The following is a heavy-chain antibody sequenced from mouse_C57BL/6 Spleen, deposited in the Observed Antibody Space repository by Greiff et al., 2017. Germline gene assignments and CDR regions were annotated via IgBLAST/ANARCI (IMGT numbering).Heavy chain of an antibody. D-gene: IGHD4-1*01. V-gene: IGHV1-82*01. CDR2: IYPGDGDT. CDR3: ARETGTRYYAMDY. Sequence: QVQLKQSGPELVKPGASVKISCKASGYAFSRSWMNWVKQRPGKGLEWIGRIYPGDGDTNYNGKFKGKATLTADKSSSTAYMQLSSLTSEDSAVYFCARETGTRYYAMDYWGQGTSVTVSS. J-gene: IGHJ4*01. CDR1: GYAFSRSW.